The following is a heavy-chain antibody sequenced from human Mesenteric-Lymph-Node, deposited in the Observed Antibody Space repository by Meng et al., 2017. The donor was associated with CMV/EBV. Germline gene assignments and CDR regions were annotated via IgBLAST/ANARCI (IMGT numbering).Heavy chain of an antibody. J-gene: IGHJ4*02. CDR2: INTNTGNP. Sequence: KASGYTFTKYAMNWVRQAPGQGLEWMGWINTNTGNPTYAQGFSGRFVFSLDTSVSTAYLQISSLKAEDTAVYYCARGYSSWYKSGDYWGQGTLVTVS. V-gene: IGHV7-4-1*02. CDR3: ARGYSSWYKSGDY. D-gene: IGHD6-13*01. CDR1: GYTFTKYA.